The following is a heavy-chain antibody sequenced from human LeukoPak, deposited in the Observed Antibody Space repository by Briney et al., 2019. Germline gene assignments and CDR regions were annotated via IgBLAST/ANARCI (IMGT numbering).Heavy chain of an antibody. CDR2: MNPNSGNT. D-gene: IGHD3-22*01. Sequence: ASVKVSCKASGYTFTSYDINWVRQATGQGLEWMGWMNPNSGNTGYAQKFQGRVTITRNTSISTAYMELSSLRSEDTAVYYCARDLYYYDSSGYSYWYFDLWGRGTLVTVSS. CDR3: ARDLYYYDSSGYSYWYFDL. CDR1: GYTFTSYD. V-gene: IGHV1-8*03. J-gene: IGHJ2*01.